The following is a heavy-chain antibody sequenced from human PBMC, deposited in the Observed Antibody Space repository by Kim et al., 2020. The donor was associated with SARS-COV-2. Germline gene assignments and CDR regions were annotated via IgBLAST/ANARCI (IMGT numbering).Heavy chain of an antibody. CDR1: GFTFGDYA. CDR2: IRSKAYGGTT. CDR3: TIVVGGGPLTYYYYYGMDV. V-gene: IGHV3-49*04. J-gene: IGHJ6*02. D-gene: IGHD3-9*01. Sequence: GGSLRLSCTASGFTFGDYAMSWVRQAPGKGLEWVGFIRSKAYGGTTEYAASVKGRFTISRDDSKSIAYLQMNSLKTEDTAVYYCTIVVGGGPLTYYYYYGMDVWGQGTTVTVSS.